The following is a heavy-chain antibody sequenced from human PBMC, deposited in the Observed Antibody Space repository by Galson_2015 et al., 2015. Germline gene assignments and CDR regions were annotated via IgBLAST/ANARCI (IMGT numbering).Heavy chain of an antibody. CDR3: AKVGKNYGDYVWDY. CDR2: ISGGGGST. D-gene: IGHD4-17*01. V-gene: IGHV3-23*01. Sequence: SLRLSCAASGFTFSSYAMSWVRQAPGKGLEWVSAISGGGGSTYYADSVKGRFTISRDNSKNTLYLQMNSLRAEDTAVYYCAKVGKNYGDYVWDYWGQGTLVTVSS. J-gene: IGHJ4*02. CDR1: GFTFSSYA.